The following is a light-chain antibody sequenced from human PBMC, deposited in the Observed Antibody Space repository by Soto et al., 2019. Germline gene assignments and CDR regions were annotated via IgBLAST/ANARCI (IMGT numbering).Light chain of an antibody. J-gene: IGKJ1*01. Sequence: DIQMTQSPSSLSASVGDRVTITCRASQGISNYLAWYQQKPGKVPKLLIYAASTLQSGVPSRFSGSGSGTAFTLTISSLQPEYVATYYCQKYNSAPWTFGQGTKVEIK. CDR1: QGISNY. V-gene: IGKV1-27*01. CDR2: AAS. CDR3: QKYNSAPWT.